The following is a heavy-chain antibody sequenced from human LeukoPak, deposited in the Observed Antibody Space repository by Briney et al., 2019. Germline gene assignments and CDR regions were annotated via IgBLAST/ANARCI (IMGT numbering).Heavy chain of an antibody. CDR3: ARGGRGTYMRH. Sequence: SETLSLTCAVYGGSFSGYYWSWIRQPPGRGLEWIGEILQGGVTNYNSSLKSRVTMSMDTSKNRFHLDLTSVTAADAGQYFCARGGRGTYMRHWGQGILVTVSS. V-gene: IGHV4-34*01. J-gene: IGHJ4*02. CDR1: GGSFSGYY. D-gene: IGHD1-26*01. CDR2: ILQGGVT.